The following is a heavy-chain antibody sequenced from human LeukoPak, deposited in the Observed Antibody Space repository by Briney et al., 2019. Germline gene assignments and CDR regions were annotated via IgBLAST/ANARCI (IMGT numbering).Heavy chain of an antibody. CDR3: ARRSGTFTDFDY. V-gene: IGHV1-18*01. CDR1: NYTFTSFG. J-gene: IGHJ4*02. D-gene: IGHD1-26*01. Sequence: ASVKVSCKASNYTFTSFGISWVRQALGQGFRYMGWISTDSGNTNYVQKLQGRVTMTTYTSTSTAYMELRSLTSDDTAVYYCARRSGTFTDFDYWGQGTLVTVSS. CDR2: ISTDSGNT.